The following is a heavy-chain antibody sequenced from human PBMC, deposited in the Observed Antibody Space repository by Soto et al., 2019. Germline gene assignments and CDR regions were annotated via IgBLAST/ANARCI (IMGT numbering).Heavy chain of an antibody. J-gene: IGHJ2*01. V-gene: IGHV1-3*04. CDR1: GYTFTRYA. CDR2: INIGNGKT. D-gene: IGHD3-10*01. CDR3: AREGVNYGWYFDL. Sequence: QVQLVQSGAEVRKPGASVKVSCKASGYTFTRYAMHWVRQAPGQRLGWVGWINIGNGKTKYSQKFQGRVTITRDTSATTVYLELSSLRSEDTAVYYCAREGVNYGWYFDLWGRGTLATVSS.